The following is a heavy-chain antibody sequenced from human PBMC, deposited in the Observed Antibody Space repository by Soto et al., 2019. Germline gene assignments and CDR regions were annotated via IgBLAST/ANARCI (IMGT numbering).Heavy chain of an antibody. Sequence: GGSLRLSCAASGFTFSNAWMSWVRQAPGKGLEWVGRTRNKANSYTTEYAASVKGRFTISRDDSKNSLYLQMNSLKTEDTAVYYCAGTNYYDSSSSYWGQGTLVTVSS. V-gene: IGHV3-72*01. J-gene: IGHJ4*02. CDR1: GFTFSNAW. D-gene: IGHD3-22*01. CDR3: AGTNYYDSSSSY. CDR2: TRNKANSYTT.